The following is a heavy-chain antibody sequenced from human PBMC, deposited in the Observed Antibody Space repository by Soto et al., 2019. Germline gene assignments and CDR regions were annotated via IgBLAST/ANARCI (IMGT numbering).Heavy chain of an antibody. J-gene: IGHJ6*03. CDR1: GYTFTSYG. V-gene: IGHV1-18*01. CDR2: ISAYNGNT. Sequence: GASVKVSCKASGYTFTSYGISWVRQAPGQGFEWMGWISAYNGNTNYAQKLQGRVTMTTDTSTSTAYMELRSLRSDDTAVYYCARAVSHSEDNYYYYMDVWGKGTTVTVSS. D-gene: IGHD4-4*01. CDR3: ARAVSHSEDNYYYYMDV.